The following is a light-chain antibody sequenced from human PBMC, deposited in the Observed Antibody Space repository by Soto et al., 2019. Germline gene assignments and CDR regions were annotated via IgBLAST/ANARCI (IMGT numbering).Light chain of an antibody. J-gene: IGKJ5*01. CDR3: QQYNNWPS. CDR1: QSVGSD. Sequence: EIVMTQSPATLSVSPWERATLSCRASQSVGSDLAWYQQKPGQAPRLVIYDISNRATGVPARFSGSGSETEFTLTIRSLQSEDFAVYFCQQYNNWPSFGQGTRLEIK. V-gene: IGKV3-15*01. CDR2: DIS.